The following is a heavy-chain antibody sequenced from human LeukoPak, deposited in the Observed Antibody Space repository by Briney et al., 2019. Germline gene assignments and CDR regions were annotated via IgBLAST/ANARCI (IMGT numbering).Heavy chain of an antibody. CDR2: IYYSGST. CDR1: GGSIRGYY. J-gene: IGHJ4*02. CDR3: ARGRRRYDY. V-gene: IGHV4-59*12. D-gene: IGHD3-9*01. Sequence: SETLSLTCTVSGGSIRGYYWSWIRQPPGKGLQWIGYIYYSGSTNYNPSLKSRVTISVDTSKNQFSLKLSSVTAADTAVYYCARGRRRYDYWGQGTLVTVSS.